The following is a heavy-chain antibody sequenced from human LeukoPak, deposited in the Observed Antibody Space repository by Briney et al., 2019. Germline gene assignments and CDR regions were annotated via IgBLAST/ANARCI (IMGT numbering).Heavy chain of an antibody. J-gene: IGHJ3*02. V-gene: IGHV1-8*01. Sequence: ASVKVSCKASGYTFTSYDINWVRQAPGQGLEWMGWMNPNSGNTGYAQKFQGRVTMTRNTSISTAYMELSSLRSEDTAVYYCARARRDIVATIYAFDIWGQGTMVTVSS. D-gene: IGHD5-12*01. CDR3: ARARRDIVATIYAFDI. CDR1: GYTFTSYD. CDR2: MNPNSGNT.